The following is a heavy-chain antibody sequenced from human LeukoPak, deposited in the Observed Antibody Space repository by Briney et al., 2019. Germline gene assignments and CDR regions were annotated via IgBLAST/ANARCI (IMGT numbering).Heavy chain of an antibody. D-gene: IGHD3-22*01. CDR1: GFTFSSYW. CDR2: INSDGSST. CDR3: ARGTARRGGSGYYYADY. J-gene: IGHJ4*02. V-gene: IGHV3-74*01. Sequence: GGSLRLSCAASGFTFSSYWMHWVRQAPGKGLVWVSRINSDGSSTSYADSVKSRFTISRDNAKNTLYPQMNSLRAEDTAVYYCARGTARRGGSGYYYADYWGQGTLVTVSS.